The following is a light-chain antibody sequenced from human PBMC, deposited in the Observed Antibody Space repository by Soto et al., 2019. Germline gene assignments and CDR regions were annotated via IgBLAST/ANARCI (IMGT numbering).Light chain of an antibody. J-gene: IGLJ3*02. Sequence: QSALPQPACVFGSLGQSITISCTGTSSDIGGYKYVSWYQQHSGKASKLIIFEVSNRPAGVSDRFSVFNSGITVSLTISGLQAEDEADYYCTSYSRYRVLVFGGGTKVTVL. CDR3: TSYSRYRVLV. CDR1: SSDIGGYKY. V-gene: IGLV2-14*01. CDR2: EVS.